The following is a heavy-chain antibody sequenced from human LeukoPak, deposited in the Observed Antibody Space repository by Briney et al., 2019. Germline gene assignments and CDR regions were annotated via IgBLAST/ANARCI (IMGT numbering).Heavy chain of an antibody. D-gene: IGHD3-10*01. CDR3: AHEDYYGSGSEPFDY. J-gene: IGHJ4*02. Sequence: SGPTLVKPTQTLTLTCTFSGFSLSTSGVGVGWIRQPPGKALEWLALIYWNDDKRYSPSLKSRLTITKDTSKNQVVLTMTNMDPVDTATYYCAHEDYYGSGSEPFDYWGQGTLVTVSS. CDR2: IYWNDDK. CDR1: GFSLSTSGVG. V-gene: IGHV2-5*01.